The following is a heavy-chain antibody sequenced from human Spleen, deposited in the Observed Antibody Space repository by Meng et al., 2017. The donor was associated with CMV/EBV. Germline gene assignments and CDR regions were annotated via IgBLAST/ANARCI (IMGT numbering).Heavy chain of an antibody. CDR1: GGSVSSGSYY. D-gene: IGHD2-2*01. CDR2: IYYSGST. CDR3: ARGYQLLSNAFDI. J-gene: IGHJ3*02. Sequence: GSLRLSCTVSGGSVSSGSYYWSWIRQPPGKGLEWIGYIYYSGSTNYNPSLKSRVTISVDTSKSQFSLKLSSMTAADTAVYYCARGYQLLSNAFDIWGQGTMVTVSS. V-gene: IGHV4-61*01.